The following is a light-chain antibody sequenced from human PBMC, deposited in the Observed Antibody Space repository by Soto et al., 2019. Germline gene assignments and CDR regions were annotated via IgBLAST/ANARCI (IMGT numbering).Light chain of an antibody. Sequence: EIELTQSPGTLSLSPGERATLSCRASQSVSSSFLVWYQQKPGHATRLLIYGASSLATGIPGRFSGSGSGTDFTLTISSLEPEDVAVYFCQQYDTSPLTFGGGTKVEIK. J-gene: IGKJ4*01. CDR3: QQYDTSPLT. CDR1: QSVSSSF. V-gene: IGKV3-20*01. CDR2: GAS.